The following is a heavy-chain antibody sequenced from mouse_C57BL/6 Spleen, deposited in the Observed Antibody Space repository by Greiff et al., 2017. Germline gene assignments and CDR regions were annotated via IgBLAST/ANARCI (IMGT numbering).Heavy chain of an antibody. J-gene: IGHJ2*01. CDR2: IYPRSGNT. CDR1: GYTFTSYG. CDR3: AAEGYPTHVDY. V-gene: IGHV1-81*01. D-gene: IGHD2-2*01. Sequence: QVQLQQSGAELARPGASVKLSCKASGYTFTSYGISWVKQRTGQGLEWIGEIYPRSGNTYYNEKFKGKATLTADKSSSTAYMELRSLTSEDSAVYFCAAEGYPTHVDYRGQGTTLTVSS.